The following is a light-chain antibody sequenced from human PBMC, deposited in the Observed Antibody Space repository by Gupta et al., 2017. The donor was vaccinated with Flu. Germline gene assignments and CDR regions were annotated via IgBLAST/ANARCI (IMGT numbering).Light chain of an antibody. CDR3: QQYKSYPVA. CDR2: RAF. Sequence: DIPMTQSPSNLSPTVGDSVTSTCRASQSVNNWVAWYQQKPGKAPKLLIDRAFNLEGVVPSRFSGSGSGTEFTLTSSSLQPDDFATYYCQQYKSYPVAFGQGTKLEIK. V-gene: IGKV1-5*03. CDR1: QSVNNW. J-gene: IGKJ1*01.